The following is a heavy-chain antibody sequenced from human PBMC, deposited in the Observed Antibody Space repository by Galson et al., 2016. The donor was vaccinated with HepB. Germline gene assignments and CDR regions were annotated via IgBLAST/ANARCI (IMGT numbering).Heavy chain of an antibody. CDR1: RFHFSMYA. D-gene: IGHD2-2*01. CDR2: IRREGIRT. J-gene: IGHJ6*02. CDR3: ARVLAGSTTSTMDV. V-gene: IGHV3-33*01. Sequence: SLRLSCAASRFHFSMYAMHWVRQAPGKGLEWVAMIRREGIRTFYADSVKGRFTISRDNAKNSLYLQMNSLRAEDTAVYYCARVLAGSTTSTMDVWGQGTTVTVSS.